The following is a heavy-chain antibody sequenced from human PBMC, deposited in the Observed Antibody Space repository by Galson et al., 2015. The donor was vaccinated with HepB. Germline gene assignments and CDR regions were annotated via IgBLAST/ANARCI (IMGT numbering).Heavy chain of an antibody. D-gene: IGHD2-15*01. CDR3: ARGLTARYCSGGSCYPLAHYYYYYMDV. CDR1: GGSFSGYY. CDR2: INHSGST. J-gene: IGHJ6*03. Sequence: TLSLTCAVYGGSFSGYYWSWIRQPPGKGLEWIGEINHSGSTNYNPSLKSRVTISVDTAKNQFSLKLSSVTAADTAVYYCARGLTARYCSGGSCYPLAHYYYYYMDVWGKGTTVTVSS. V-gene: IGHV4-34*01.